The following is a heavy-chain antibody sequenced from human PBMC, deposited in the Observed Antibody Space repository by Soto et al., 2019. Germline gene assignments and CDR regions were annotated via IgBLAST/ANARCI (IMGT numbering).Heavy chain of an antibody. CDR1: DSSISTTNW. D-gene: IGHD6-19*01. CDR2: IYYSGRT. CDR3: ARMTNVAGTYYCDL. Sequence: QVQLQESGPGLVKPSDTLSLTCAVSDSSISTTNWWGWIRQPPGKRMDSIGYIYYSGRTYYNPSLKSRITMSVDTSQNQFSLKLISVTAVDTGVYYCARMTNVAGTYYCDLWGRGDPVTVSS. V-gene: IGHV4-28*01. J-gene: IGHJ5*02.